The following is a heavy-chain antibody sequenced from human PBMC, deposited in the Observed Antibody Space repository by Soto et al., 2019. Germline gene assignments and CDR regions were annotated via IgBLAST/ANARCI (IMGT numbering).Heavy chain of an antibody. V-gene: IGHV4-30-4*01. CDR3: ASPTYYYDSSGPPDGMDV. CDR2: IYYSGGT. J-gene: IGHJ6*02. Sequence: SETLSLTCTVSGGSISSGDYYWSWIRQPPGKGLEWIGYIYYSGGTYYNPSLKSRVTISVDTSKNQFSLKLSSVTAADTAVYYCASPTYYYDSSGPPDGMDVWGRGTTVAVSS. D-gene: IGHD3-22*01. CDR1: GGSISSGDYY.